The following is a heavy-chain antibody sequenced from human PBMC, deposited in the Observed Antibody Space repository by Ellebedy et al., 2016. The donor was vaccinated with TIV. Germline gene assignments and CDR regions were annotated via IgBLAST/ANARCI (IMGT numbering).Heavy chain of an antibody. V-gene: IGHV3-66*01. J-gene: IGHJ4*02. CDR1: GFAVSTMY. D-gene: IGHD3-22*01. CDR3: ARDRGTTMIVSDY. CDR2: IYSDEST. Sequence: GESLKISCAASGFAVSTMYMYWVRQSPGKGLEWVSVIYSDESTYYTDSVKGRFTFSRDSSKNTLYLQMNSLRADDTAVYYCARDRGTTMIVSDYWGQGTLVTVSS.